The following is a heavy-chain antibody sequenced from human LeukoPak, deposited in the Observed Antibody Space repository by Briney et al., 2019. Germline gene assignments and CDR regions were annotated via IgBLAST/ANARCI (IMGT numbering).Heavy chain of an antibody. D-gene: IGHD6-19*01. V-gene: IGHV4-59*08. CDR2: IYDTGTPT. CDR1: GGSISGFA. CDR3: ARLTKGEQWLAYYFDY. J-gene: IGHJ4*02. Sequence: SETLSLTCTVSGGSISGFAWSWIRQPPGEGLDYIGFIYDTGTPTNYNPLLKSRVTLSVDTSKNQFSLKMNSVTAADTAVYYCARLTKGEQWLAYYFDYWGQGALVTVSS.